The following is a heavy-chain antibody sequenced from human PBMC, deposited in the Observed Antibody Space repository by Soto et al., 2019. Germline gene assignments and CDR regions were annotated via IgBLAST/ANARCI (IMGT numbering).Heavy chain of an antibody. Sequence: ASVKVSCKASGYTFTSYAIHWVRQAPGQRLEWMGWINAGNGNTKYSQKFQGRVTITRDTSASTAYMELSSLRSEDTAVYYCARGIGGVPAQDNWGRETLVTV. D-gene: IGHD2-21*01. CDR3: ARGIGGVPAQDN. CDR1: GYTFTSYA. CDR2: INAGNGNT. J-gene: IGHJ4*02. V-gene: IGHV1-3*01.